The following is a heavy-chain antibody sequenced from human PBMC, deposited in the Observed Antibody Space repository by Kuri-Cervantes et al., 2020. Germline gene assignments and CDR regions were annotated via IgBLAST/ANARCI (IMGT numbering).Heavy chain of an antibody. V-gene: IGHV4-39*07. CDR1: GGSISSSSYY. CDR2: IYYSGST. CDR3: ARAPYCGGDCSLDYGMDV. D-gene: IGHD2-21*02. Sequence: SETLSLTCTVSGGSISSSSYYWGWIRQPPGKGLEWIGSIYYSGSTYYNPSLKSRATISVDTSKNQFSLKLSSVTAADTAVYYCARAPYCGGDCSLDYGMDVWGQGTTVTVSS. J-gene: IGHJ6*02.